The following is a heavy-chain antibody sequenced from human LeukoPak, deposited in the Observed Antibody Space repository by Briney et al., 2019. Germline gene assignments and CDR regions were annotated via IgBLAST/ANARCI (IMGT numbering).Heavy chain of an antibody. Sequence: GASVKVSCKASGYTFTSYDINWVRQATGQGLEWMGWINPNSGNTGYAQKFQGRVTMTRNTSLSTAYMELSSLRSEDTAVYYCAKPYMITFGGVSDYFDYWGQGTLVTVSS. CDR1: GYTFTSYD. V-gene: IGHV1-8*01. CDR2: INPNSGNT. CDR3: AKPYMITFGGVSDYFDY. D-gene: IGHD3-16*01. J-gene: IGHJ4*02.